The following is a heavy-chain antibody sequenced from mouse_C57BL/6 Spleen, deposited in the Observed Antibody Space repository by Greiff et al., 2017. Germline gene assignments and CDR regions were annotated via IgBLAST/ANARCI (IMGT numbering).Heavy chain of an antibody. CDR1: GYSFTSYY. CDR2: IYPGSGNT. J-gene: IGHJ4*01. D-gene: IGHD5-1-1*01. CDR3: ARGYLYYAMDY. V-gene: IGHV1-66*01. Sequence: VQLVESGPELVKPGASVKISCKASGYSFTSYYIHWVKQRPGQGLEWIGWIYPGSGNTKYNEKFKGKATLTADTSSSTAYMQLSSLTSEDSAVYYCARGYLYYAMDYWGQGTSVTVSS.